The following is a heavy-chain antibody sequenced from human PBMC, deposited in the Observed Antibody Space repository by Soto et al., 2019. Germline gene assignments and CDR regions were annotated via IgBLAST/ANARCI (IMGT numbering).Heavy chain of an antibody. D-gene: IGHD3-10*01. J-gene: IGHJ6*02. Sequence: QVQLVQSGAEVKKPGSSVKVSCTASGGTFSSYAISWVRQAPGQGLEWMGGIIPIFGTANYAQKFQGRVTITADESTSTAYMELSSLRSEDTAVYYCARARGSGSYYKGYYYYGMDVWGQGTTVTVSS. CDR3: ARARGSGSYYKGYYYYGMDV. CDR1: GGTFSSYA. V-gene: IGHV1-69*01. CDR2: IIPIFGTA.